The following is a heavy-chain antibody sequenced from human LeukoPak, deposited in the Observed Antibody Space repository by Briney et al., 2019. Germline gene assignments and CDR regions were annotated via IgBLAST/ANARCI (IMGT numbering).Heavy chain of an antibody. J-gene: IGHJ4*02. D-gene: IGHD3-9*01. CDR3: ARDGVDILTGLIHFDY. CDR1: GFTFSSYT. Sequence: GGSLRLSCAASGFTFSSYTMNWVRQAPGKGLEWVSSISSSSSYIYYADSVKGRFTISRDNAKNSLYLQMNSLRAEDTAVYYCARDGVDILTGLIHFDYWGQGTLVTVSS. CDR2: ISSSSSYI. V-gene: IGHV3-21*01.